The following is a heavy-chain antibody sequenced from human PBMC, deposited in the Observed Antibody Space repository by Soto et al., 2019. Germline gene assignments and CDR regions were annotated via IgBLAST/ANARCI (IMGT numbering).Heavy chain of an antibody. Sequence: QVQLVQSGAEVQKPGASVKVSCKASGYTFISYGISWVRQAPGQGLEWMGWINAFNGNTNYAQKLQGRVTMSRETSSSTAYMELRSLISDETAVYYCARDPVAGTYFDSWGQGTLVCVSS. D-gene: IGHD6-19*01. CDR2: INAFNGNT. CDR1: GYTFISYG. J-gene: IGHJ4*02. V-gene: IGHV1-18*01. CDR3: ARDPVAGTYFDS.